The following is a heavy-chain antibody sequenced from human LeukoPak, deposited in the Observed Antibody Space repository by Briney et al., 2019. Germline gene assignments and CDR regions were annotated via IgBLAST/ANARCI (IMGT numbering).Heavy chain of an antibody. J-gene: IGHJ4*02. CDR3: ARDLSGSPFDY. CDR1: GFTVSDNY. V-gene: IGHV3-66*01. Sequence: GGSLRLSCAASGFTVSDNYMSWVRQAPGKGLEWVSVIYSGSNTYYADSVKGRFTISRDNSKNTLYLQMNSLRAEDTAVYYCARDLSGSPFDYWGQGTLVTVSS. CDR2: IYSGSNT. D-gene: IGHD1-26*01.